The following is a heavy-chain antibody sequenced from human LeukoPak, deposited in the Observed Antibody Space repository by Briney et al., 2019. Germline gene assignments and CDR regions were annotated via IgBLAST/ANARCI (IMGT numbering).Heavy chain of an antibody. CDR2: IYYSGST. CDR3: ASGSPYCSSTSCYFDY. J-gene: IGHJ4*02. CDR1: GGSISSYY. V-gene: IGHV4-59*08. Sequence: SETLSLTCTVSGGSISSYYWSWIRQPPGKGLEWIGYIYYSGSTNYNPSLKSRVTVSVDTSKNQFSLKLSSVTAADTAVYYCASGSPYCSSTSCYFDYWGRGTLVTVSS. D-gene: IGHD2-2*01.